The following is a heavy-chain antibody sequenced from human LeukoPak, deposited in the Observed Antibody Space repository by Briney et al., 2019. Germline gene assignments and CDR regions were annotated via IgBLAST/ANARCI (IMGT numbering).Heavy chain of an antibody. D-gene: IGHD2-15*01. Sequence: SETLSLTCTVSGASISSGDYYWSWIRQPPGKGLEWIGYIFYSGSAYYNPSLRSRVTISVDTSKNQFSLKLTSVTAADTAVYYCARDRGRATLVNYYYYGMDVWGQGTTVVVSS. CDR2: IFYSGSA. CDR3: ARDRGRATLVNYYYYGMDV. V-gene: IGHV4-30-4*01. CDR1: GASISSGDYY. J-gene: IGHJ6*02.